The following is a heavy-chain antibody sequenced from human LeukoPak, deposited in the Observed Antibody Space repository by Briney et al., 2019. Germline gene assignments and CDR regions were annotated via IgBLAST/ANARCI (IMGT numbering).Heavy chain of an antibody. J-gene: IGHJ4*02. Sequence: ASVKVSCKVSGYTLTELSMHWVRQAPGKGLEWMGGFDPEDGETIYAQKFQGRVTMTEDTSTDTAYMELSSLRSEDTAVYYCATPPYCSSTSCHDYWGQGTLVTVSS. CDR2: FDPEDGET. CDR1: GYTLTELS. V-gene: IGHV1-24*01. D-gene: IGHD2-2*01. CDR3: ATPPYCSSTSCHDY.